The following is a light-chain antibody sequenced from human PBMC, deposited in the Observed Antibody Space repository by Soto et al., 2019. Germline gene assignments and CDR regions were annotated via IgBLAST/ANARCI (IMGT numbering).Light chain of an antibody. CDR2: EVS. J-gene: IGLJ2*01. CDR1: SSDVGGYNY. CDR3: CSYTTTSALV. V-gene: IGLV2-14*01. Sequence: QSALTQPASVSGSPGQSITISCTGTSSDVGGYNYVSWYQHHPGKAPKVIIYEVSNRPSGISNRFSGSKSGSTASLTISGLQAEDEADYYCCSYTTTSALVFGGGTK.